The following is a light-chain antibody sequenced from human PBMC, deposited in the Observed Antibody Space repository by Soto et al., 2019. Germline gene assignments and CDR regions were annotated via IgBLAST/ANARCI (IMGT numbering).Light chain of an antibody. CDR2: GAS. CDR3: QHYSNWPPWT. Sequence: EFVLTQSPGTLSLSPGERAILSCRASQSVTSTYIAWYQQKPGQAPRLLIYGASSRATGIPDRFSGSGSGTDFTLTISSLQSEDFAIYYCQHYSNWPPWTFGQGTKVEIK. CDR1: QSVTSTY. V-gene: IGKV3-20*01. J-gene: IGKJ1*01.